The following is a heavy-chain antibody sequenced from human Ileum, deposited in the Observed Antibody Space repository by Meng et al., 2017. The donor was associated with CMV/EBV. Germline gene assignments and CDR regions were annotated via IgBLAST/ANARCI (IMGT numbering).Heavy chain of an antibody. J-gene: IGHJ4*02. D-gene: IGHD2-21*01. CDR2: SSDSGSAT. V-gene: IGHV3-23*01. Sequence: ETLSLTCAMSGFTFNNFAMSWVRQAPGKRLEWVSASSDSGSATSYADSVKGRFTISRDSSKNTLYLQMNSLTAEDTAIYYCTKSDCGGAGCKLLDHWGQGTLVTVSS. CDR1: GFTFNNFA. CDR3: TKSDCGGAGCKLLDH.